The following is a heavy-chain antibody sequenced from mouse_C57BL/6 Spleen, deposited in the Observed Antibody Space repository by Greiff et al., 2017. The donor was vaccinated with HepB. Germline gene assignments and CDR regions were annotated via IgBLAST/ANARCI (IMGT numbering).Heavy chain of an antibody. J-gene: IGHJ3*01. D-gene: IGHD1-1*01. CDR2: ISYDGSN. Sequence: EVQLVESGPGLVKPSQSLSLTCSVTGYSITSGYYWNWIRQFPGNKLEWMGYISYDGSNNYNPSLKNRISITRDTSKNQFFLKLNSVTTEDTATYYCAKSHYYGSSYVAYWGQGTLVTVSA. CDR1: GYSITSGYY. CDR3: AKSHYYGSSYVAY. V-gene: IGHV3-6*01.